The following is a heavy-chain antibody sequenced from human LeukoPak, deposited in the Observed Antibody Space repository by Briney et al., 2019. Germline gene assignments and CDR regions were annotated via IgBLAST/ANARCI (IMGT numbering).Heavy chain of an antibody. V-gene: IGHV1-2*02. D-gene: IGHD3-22*01. CDR2: INPNSGGT. CDR3: ARGHYYYDSSGYLFDP. Sequence: ASVKVSCKASGYTFTGYYMHWVRQAPGQGLEWMGWINPNSGGTNYAQKFQGRVTITRNTSISTAYMELSSLRSEDTAVYYCARGHYYYDSSGYLFDPWGQGTLVTVSS. J-gene: IGHJ5*02. CDR1: GYTFTGYY.